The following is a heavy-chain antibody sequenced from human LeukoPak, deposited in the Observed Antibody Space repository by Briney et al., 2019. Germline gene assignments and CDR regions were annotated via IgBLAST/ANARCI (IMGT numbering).Heavy chain of an antibody. J-gene: IGHJ4*02. Sequence: GGSLRLSCTASGFTFSTYWMSWVRQAPGKGLEWVANIIQDGCQKYYVDSVKGRFTISRDNAKNSLYLQMNSLRAEDTAVYYCARDKSYSDSEDYWGQGTLVTVSS. D-gene: IGHD4-11*01. CDR1: GFTFSTYW. CDR2: IIQDGCQK. V-gene: IGHV3-7*05. CDR3: ARDKSYSDSEDY.